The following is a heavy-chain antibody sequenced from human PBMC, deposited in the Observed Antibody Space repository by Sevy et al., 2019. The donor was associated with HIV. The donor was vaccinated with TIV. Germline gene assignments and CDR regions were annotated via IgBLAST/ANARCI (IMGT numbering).Heavy chain of an antibody. CDR3: TRGLATADTPEYYFDY. CDR2: ITRNSYEAYGGTA. Sequence: GGSLRLSCTASGFTFDDYAMSWFRQAPGKGLEWVAFITRNSYEAYGGTAEYAASVKGRFIISRDDSKSVAYLQMNSLQSADTAVYYCTRGLATADTPEYYFDYWGQGTLVTVSS. J-gene: IGHJ4*02. V-gene: IGHV3-49*03. D-gene: IGHD5-12*01. CDR1: GFTFDDYA.